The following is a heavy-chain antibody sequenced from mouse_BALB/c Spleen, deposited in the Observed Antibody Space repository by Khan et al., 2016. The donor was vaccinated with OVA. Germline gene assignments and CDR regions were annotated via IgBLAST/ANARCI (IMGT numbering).Heavy chain of an antibody. CDR1: GYSITSYYA. D-gene: IGHD1-1*02. V-gene: IGHV3-2*02. CDR3: ARVCGVDFDY. J-gene: IGHJ2*02. CDR2: ISYSGNT. Sequence: EVQLLESGSGLVKPSQSLSLTCTVTGYSITSYYAWYWIRQFPGNKLELMGFISYSGNTKYTPNLKSRFSITRDTSKNQLFLQLNSVTTEDTATYYCARVCGVDFDYWGQGTSLTVSS.